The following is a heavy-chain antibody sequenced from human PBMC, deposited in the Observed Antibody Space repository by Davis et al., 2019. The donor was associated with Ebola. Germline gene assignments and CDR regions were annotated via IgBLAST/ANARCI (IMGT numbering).Heavy chain of an antibody. CDR3: ARHVDGDFWYFDL. J-gene: IGHJ2*01. Sequence: GESLKISCAASEFIVSDKYTSWVRQAPGKGPEWVSVFYTDERTYYADSVKGRFTVSRDNSENMLYLQMSTLRAEDTAVYYCARHVDGDFWYFDLWGRGTRVTVSS. D-gene: IGHD4-17*01. CDR1: EFIVSDKY. V-gene: IGHV3-53*01. CDR2: FYTDERT.